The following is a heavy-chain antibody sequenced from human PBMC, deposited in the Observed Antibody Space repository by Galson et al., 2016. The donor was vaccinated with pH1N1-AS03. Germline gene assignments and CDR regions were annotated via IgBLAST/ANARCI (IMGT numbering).Heavy chain of an antibody. J-gene: IGHJ4*02. CDR2: IIAIFGTP. D-gene: IGHD2/OR15-2a*01. V-gene: IGHV1-69*13. CDR3: AKDNRDFAYDY. Sequence: SVKVSCKASGVTFRNFVISWVRQAPGQGLEWVGGIIAIFGTPKHAQKFQGRVTITADESTSTAYMELSSLTAEDTAVYYCAKDNRDFAYDYWGQGTLVTVSS. CDR1: GVTFRNFV.